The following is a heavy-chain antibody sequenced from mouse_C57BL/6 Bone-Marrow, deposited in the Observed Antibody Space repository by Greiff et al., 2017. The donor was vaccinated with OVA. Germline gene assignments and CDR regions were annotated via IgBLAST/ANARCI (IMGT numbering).Heavy chain of an antibody. CDR3: ARNEDGNWDDY. V-gene: IGHV1-50*01. D-gene: IGHD2-1*01. CDR2: IDPSDSYT. Sequence: QVQLQQPGAELVKPGASVKLSCKASGSTFTSYWMQWVQQRPGQGLEWIGEIDPSDSYTNYNQKFKGKATLTVDTSSSTAYMQLSSLTSEDSAVYYCARNEDGNWDDYCGRGTPLTVTS. CDR1: GSTFTSYW. J-gene: IGHJ2*01.